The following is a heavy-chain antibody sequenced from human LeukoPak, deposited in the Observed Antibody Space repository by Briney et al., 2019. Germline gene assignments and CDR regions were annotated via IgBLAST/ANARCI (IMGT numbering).Heavy chain of an antibody. D-gene: IGHD6-13*01. CDR2: IYYSGST. V-gene: IGHV4-59*01. CDR1: GVSISSYY. J-gene: IGHJ6*03. Sequence: MPSETLSLTCTVSGVSISSYYWSWIRQPPGKGLEWIGYIYYSGSTNYNPSLKSRVTISVDTSKNQFSLKLSSVTAADTAVYYCARVGYSSSWFYYYYMDVWGKGTTVTVSS. CDR3: ARVGYSSSWFYYYYMDV.